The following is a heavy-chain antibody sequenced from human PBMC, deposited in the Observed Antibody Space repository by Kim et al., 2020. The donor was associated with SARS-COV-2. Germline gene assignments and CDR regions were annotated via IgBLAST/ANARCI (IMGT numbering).Heavy chain of an antibody. CDR3: AKELWGSYRYQWGHNFDY. J-gene: IGHJ4*02. Sequence: GGSLRLSCAASGFTFSSYAMHWVRQAPGKGLEWVAVIWYDGSNKYYADSVKGRFTISRDNSKNTLYLQMNSLRAEDTAVYYCAKELWGSYRYQWGHNFDYWGQGTLVTVSS. D-gene: IGHD3-16*02. V-gene: IGHV3-33*06. CDR2: IWYDGSNK. CDR1: GFTFSSYA.